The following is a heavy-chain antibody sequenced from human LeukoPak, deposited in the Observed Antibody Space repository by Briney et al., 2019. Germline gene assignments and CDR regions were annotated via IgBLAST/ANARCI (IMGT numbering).Heavy chain of an antibody. D-gene: IGHD2-15*01. CDR1: GGTFSSYA. J-gene: IGHJ6*03. Sequence: GASVKVSCKASGGTFSSYAISWVRQAPGQGLEWMGIINASGDSTSYAQKFQGRVTMTRDTSTTTDYMELRSLRSEDTAVYYCARAGGVVLLAATPYYYYYMDVWGKGTTVTVSS. CDR3: ARAGGVVLLAATPYYYYYMDV. CDR2: INASGDST. V-gene: IGHV1-46*01.